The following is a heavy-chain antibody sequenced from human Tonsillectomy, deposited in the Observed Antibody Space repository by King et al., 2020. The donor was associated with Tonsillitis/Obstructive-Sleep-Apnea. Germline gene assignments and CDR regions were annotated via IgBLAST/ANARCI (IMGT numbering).Heavy chain of an antibody. J-gene: IGHJ4*02. CDR1: GYTFTSYY. CDR2: INPSGGST. V-gene: IGHV1-46*01. D-gene: IGHD2-2*02. Sequence: VQLVESGAEVKKPGASVKVSGKASGYTFTSYYMHWVRQAPGQGLEWMGIINPSGGSTSYAQKFQGRVTMTRDTSTSTVYMELSSLRSEDTAVYYCARRGAYCSSTSCYKFVDYWGQGTLVTVSS. CDR3: ARRGAYCSSTSCYKFVDY.